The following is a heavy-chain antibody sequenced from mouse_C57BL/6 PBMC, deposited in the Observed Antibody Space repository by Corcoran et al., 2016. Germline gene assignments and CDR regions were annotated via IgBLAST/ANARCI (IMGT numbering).Heavy chain of an antibody. CDR1: GYTFTDYY. Sequence: EVQLQQSGPVLVKPGASVKMSCKASGYTFTDYYMNWVQQSHGKSLAWIGVINPYNGGTSYNQKFKGKATLTVDKSSSTAYMELNSLTSEDSAVYYCARGGRTTVVAKGAMDYWGQGTSVTVSS. CDR3: ARGGRTTVVAKGAMDY. V-gene: IGHV1-19*01. CDR2: INPYNGGT. J-gene: IGHJ4*01. D-gene: IGHD1-1*01.